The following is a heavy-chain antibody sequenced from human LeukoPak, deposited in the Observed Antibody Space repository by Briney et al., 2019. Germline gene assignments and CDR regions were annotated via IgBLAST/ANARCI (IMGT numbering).Heavy chain of an antibody. CDR3: ARDPGPYCTTTSCYVDY. CDR2: IYYSGYT. D-gene: IGHD2-2*01. CDR1: GGSISSGSYY. J-gene: IGHJ4*02. V-gene: IGHV4-61*10. Sequence: SQTLSLTCTVSGGSISSGSYYWSWIRQPAGKGLEWIGCIYYSGYTNYNPSLKSRVTMSVDTSKNQFSLKVSSVTAADTAVYYCARDPGPYCTTTSCYVDYWGRGTLVTVSS.